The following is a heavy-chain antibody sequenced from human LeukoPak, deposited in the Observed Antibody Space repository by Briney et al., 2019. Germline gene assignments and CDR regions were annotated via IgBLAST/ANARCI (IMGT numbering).Heavy chain of an antibody. V-gene: IGHV3-15*04. Sequence: GGSLRLSCTASGFSFSIAWMNWVRQAPGKGLEWVGRIASRSDGGTRDYPAPLKGRFTISRDDSKKTLYLQMNSLKTEDTAVYYCTTLYSSGWYPDYWGQGTLVTVSS. D-gene: IGHD6-19*01. CDR3: TTLYSSGWYPDY. J-gene: IGHJ4*02. CDR1: GFSFSIAW. CDR2: IASRSDGGTR.